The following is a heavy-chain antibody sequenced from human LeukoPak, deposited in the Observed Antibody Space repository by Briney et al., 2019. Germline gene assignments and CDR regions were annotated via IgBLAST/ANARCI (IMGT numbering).Heavy chain of an antibody. V-gene: IGHV5-10-1*01. Sequence: GESLQISCDASGYSFADFWISWVRQMPGRGREWMGRIDPEDSYTNYNPSFEGHVTISADKSINTAYLQLRSLKASDTAMYYCARGGYSSDWYYYFDPWGQGTLVTVSS. CDR3: ARGGYSSDWYYYFDP. CDR2: IDPEDSYT. J-gene: IGHJ5*02. D-gene: IGHD6-19*01. CDR1: GYSFADFW.